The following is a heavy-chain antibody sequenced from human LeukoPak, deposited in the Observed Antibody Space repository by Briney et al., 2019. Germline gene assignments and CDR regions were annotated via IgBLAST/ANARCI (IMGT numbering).Heavy chain of an antibody. J-gene: IGHJ2*01. CDR2: MNRSGST. Sequence: PSETLSLTCAVYGGSFSGYYWSWIRQPPGKGLEWIGEMNRSGSTNYNPSLKSRVTISVDTSKNQFSLKLSSVTAADTAVYYCARAANWGSKGYYWYFDLWGRGTLVTVSS. CDR3: ARAANWGSKGYYWYFDL. D-gene: IGHD7-27*01. CDR1: GGSFSGYY. V-gene: IGHV4-34*01.